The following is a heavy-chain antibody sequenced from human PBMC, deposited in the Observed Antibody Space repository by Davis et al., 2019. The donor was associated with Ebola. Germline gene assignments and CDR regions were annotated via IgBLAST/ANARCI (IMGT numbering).Heavy chain of an antibody. D-gene: IGHD3-3*01. CDR3: AKLGWVVIIFAGDY. J-gene: IGHJ4*02. Sequence: GESLKISCAASGFTVSSNYMSWVRQAPGKGLEWVSVIYSGGSTYYADSVKGRFTISRDNSKNTLYLQMNSLRAEDTAVYYCAKLGWVVIIFAGDYWGQGTLVTVSS. CDR1: GFTVSSNY. CDR2: IYSGGST. V-gene: IGHV3-66*04.